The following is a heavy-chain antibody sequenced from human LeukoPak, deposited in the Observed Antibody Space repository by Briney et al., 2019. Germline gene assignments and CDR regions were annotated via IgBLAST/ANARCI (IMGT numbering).Heavy chain of an antibody. CDR2: ISSSGSTI. Sequence: GGSLRLSCAASGFTFSSYEMDWVRQAPGKGLEWVSYISSSGSTIYYADSVKGRFTISRDNSKNTLYLQMNSLRAEDTAVYYCAKDQTRILTGRPLYWGQGTLVTVSS. V-gene: IGHV3-48*03. J-gene: IGHJ4*02. CDR1: GFTFSSYE. CDR3: AKDQTRILTGRPLY. D-gene: IGHD3-9*01.